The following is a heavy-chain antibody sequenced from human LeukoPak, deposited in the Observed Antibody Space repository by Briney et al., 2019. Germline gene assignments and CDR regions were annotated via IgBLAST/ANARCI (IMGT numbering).Heavy chain of an antibody. D-gene: IGHD5-18*01. J-gene: IGHJ4*02. CDR1: GFTFGSHA. CDR2: IFGSGGSP. CDR3: GKTTVGYSSGQKPAWPVDY. Sequence: GGSLRLSCEASGFTFGSHAMYWVRQAPGKGLEWVAGIFGSGGSPHYADSVKGRFTISRDNSRNTVYLQINSLRAEDTAVYYCGKTTVGYSSGQKPAWPVDYWGQGTLVTVTS. V-gene: IGHV3-23*01.